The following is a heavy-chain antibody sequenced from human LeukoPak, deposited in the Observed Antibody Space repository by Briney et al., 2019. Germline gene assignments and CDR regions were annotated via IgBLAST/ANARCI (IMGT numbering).Heavy chain of an antibody. V-gene: IGHV3-21*01. J-gene: IGHJ4*02. CDR2: ISSSSSYI. CDR1: GFTFSSYS. Sequence: GGSLRLSCAASGFTFSSYSMNWVRQAPGKGLEWVSSISSSSSYIYYADSVKGRFTISGDNAKNSLYLQMNSLRAEDTAVYYCARVGELYDSSDQYYFDYWGQGTLVTVSS. CDR3: ARVGELYDSSDQYYFDY. D-gene: IGHD3-22*01.